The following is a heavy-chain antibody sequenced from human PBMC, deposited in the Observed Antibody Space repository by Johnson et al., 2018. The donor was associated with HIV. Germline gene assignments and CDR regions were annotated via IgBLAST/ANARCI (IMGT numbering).Heavy chain of an antibody. Sequence: VQVVESGGGLVQPGRSLRLSCAASGFKFDDYAMHWVRQVPGKGLEWVAGISWNSCLICYAGSVKVRFPISRYNSKTSLYVQMNILRPEATALYYCAKDILPFYFGSGIFRDACDIWGQGTMVTVSS. CDR1: GFKFDDYA. CDR2: ISWNSCLI. D-gene: IGHD3-10*01. CDR3: AKDILPFYFGSGIFRDACDI. V-gene: IGHV3-9*01. J-gene: IGHJ3*02.